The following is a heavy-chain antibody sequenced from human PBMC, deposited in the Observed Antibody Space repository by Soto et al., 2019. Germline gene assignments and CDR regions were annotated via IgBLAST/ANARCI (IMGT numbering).Heavy chain of an antibody. CDR1: GYTLTELS. J-gene: IGHJ3*02. CDR2: FDPEDGET. V-gene: IGHV1-24*01. CDR3: ATDQRLETHDAFDI. Sequence: VASVKVSCKVSGYTLTELSMHWVRQAPGKGLEWMGGFDPEDGETIYAQKFQGRVTMTEDTSTDTAYMELSSLRSEDTAVYYCATDQRLETHDAFDIWGQGTMVTGSS. D-gene: IGHD6-25*01.